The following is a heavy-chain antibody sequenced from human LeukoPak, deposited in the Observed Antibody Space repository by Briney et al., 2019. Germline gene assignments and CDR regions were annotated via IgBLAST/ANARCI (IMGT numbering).Heavy chain of an antibody. V-gene: IGHV4-61*01. CDR1: GRSISSSSYD. CDR3: AREIDCSGGSCHEY. Sequence: SETLSLTCTVSGRSISSSSYDSGWIRQPPGKGLEWIGYIYYSGRTNYTHSLKSRVSISADTSKKQFSLNLRSVTAADTAVYYCAREIDCSGGSCHEYWGQGMLCTVSS. CDR2: IYYSGRT. J-gene: IGHJ4*02. D-gene: IGHD2-15*01.